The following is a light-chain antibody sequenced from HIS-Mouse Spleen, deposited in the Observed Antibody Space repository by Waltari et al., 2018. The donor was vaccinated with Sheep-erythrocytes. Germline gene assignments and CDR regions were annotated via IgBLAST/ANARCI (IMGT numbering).Light chain of an antibody. V-gene: IGLV2-23*01. J-gene: IGLJ3*02. CDR2: EGS. CDR1: SSDVGRYNL. CDR3: CSYAGSSTPWV. Sequence: QSALTQPASVSGSPGQSIPISCTGPSSDVGRYNLVPWYQQHPGKAPKLMIYEGSKRPSGVSNRFSGSKSGNTASLTISGLQAEDEADYYCCSYAGSSTPWVFGGGTKLTVL.